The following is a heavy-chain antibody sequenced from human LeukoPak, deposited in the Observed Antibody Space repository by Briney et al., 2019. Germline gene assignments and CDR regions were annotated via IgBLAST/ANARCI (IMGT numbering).Heavy chain of an antibody. CDR3: ARAPITIFGVVILPNAFDI. CDR1: GYTFTGYY. Sequence: ASVNVSCKASGYTFTGYYMHWVRQAPGQGLEWMGWINPNSGGTNYAQKFQGRVTMTRDTSISTAYMELSRLRSDDTAVYYCARAPITIFGVVILPNAFDIWGQGTMVTVSS. J-gene: IGHJ3*02. V-gene: IGHV1-2*02. D-gene: IGHD3-3*01. CDR2: INPNSGGT.